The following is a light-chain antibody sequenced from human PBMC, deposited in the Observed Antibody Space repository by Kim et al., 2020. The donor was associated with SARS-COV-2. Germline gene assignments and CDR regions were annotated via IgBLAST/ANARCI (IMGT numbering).Light chain of an antibody. Sequence: ASVGDRVTITCQASQDITDYLNWYQQKPGKAPKLLIYDASRLETGVPSRFSGSGSGTHFTFAISSLQPEDIATYYCQQYDDLPITFGPGTRLEIK. J-gene: IGKJ5*01. V-gene: IGKV1-33*01. CDR2: DAS. CDR1: QDITDY. CDR3: QQYDDLPIT.